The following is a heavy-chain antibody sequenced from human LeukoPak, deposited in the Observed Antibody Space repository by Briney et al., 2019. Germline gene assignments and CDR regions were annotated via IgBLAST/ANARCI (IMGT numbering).Heavy chain of an antibody. CDR2: IYNTGSA. CDR1: GVSISSHY. D-gene: IGHD2/OR15-2a*01. V-gene: IGHV4-4*07. CDR3: TRDVFFRAHNWFDP. J-gene: IGHJ5*02. Sequence: PSETLSLTCSVSGVSISSHYWAWIRQPAGKGREWIGRIYNTGSANYNPSLKSRVSMSLDTSKNQFSLNLTSVVAADTAVYYCTRDVFFRAHNWFDPWGQGTLVTVSS.